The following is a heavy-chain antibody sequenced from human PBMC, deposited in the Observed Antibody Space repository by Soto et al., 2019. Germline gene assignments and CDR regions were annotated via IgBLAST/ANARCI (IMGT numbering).Heavy chain of an antibody. CDR1: NFSISSGYY. D-gene: IGHD1-26*01. Sequence: SETLSLTCVVSNFSISSGYYWGWIRQSPGKGLEWTASIYRSGTTSYNPSLKSRVTISVDPSKNQFSLMLTAVTAADTAVYYCARTHSGSYYSVFNYWGRGSLVTVS. V-gene: IGHV4-38-2*01. CDR3: ARTHSGSYYSVFNY. CDR2: IYRSGTT. J-gene: IGHJ4*02.